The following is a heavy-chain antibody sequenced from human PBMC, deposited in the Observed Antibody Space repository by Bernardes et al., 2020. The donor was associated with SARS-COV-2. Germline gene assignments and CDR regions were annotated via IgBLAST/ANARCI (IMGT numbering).Heavy chain of an antibody. Sequence: SETLSLTCTVSGGSISNSNYYWGWIRQPPGKGLEWIGSIYSSGTTYKNPSLHSRVTNSVDTSKNQFSLRLTSVTAADTAVYYCVGSSCGRDCYIGGLRSWDYGMDVWGQGTTVTVSS. V-gene: IGHV4-39*01. J-gene: IGHJ6*02. CDR3: VGSSCGRDCYIGGLRSWDYGMDV. D-gene: IGHD2-21*02. CDR2: IYSSGTT. CDR1: GGSISNSNYY.